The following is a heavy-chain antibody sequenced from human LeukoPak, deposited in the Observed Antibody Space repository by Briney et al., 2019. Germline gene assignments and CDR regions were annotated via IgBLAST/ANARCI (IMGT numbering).Heavy chain of an antibody. Sequence: SETLSLTCTVSGGSISSSSYYWGWIRQPPGKGLEWIGSIYYSGSTYYNPSLKSRVTISVDTSKNQFSLKLSSVTAADTAVYYCARDREHSSGPHWFDPWGQGILVTVSS. CDR1: GGSISSSSYY. D-gene: IGHD6-19*01. V-gene: IGHV4-39*07. CDR2: IYYSGST. CDR3: ARDREHSSGPHWFDP. J-gene: IGHJ5*02.